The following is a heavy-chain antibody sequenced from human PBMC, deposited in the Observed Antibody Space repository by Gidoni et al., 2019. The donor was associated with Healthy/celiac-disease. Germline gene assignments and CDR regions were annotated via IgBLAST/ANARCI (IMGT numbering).Heavy chain of an antibody. J-gene: IGHJ5*02. D-gene: IGHD3-3*01. V-gene: IGHV3-23*01. CDR1: GFTFRSYA. Sequence: EVQLLESGGGLVQPGGSLRLSCAASGFTFRSYARSWVRQAPGKGLEWVSAISGSGGSTYYADSVKGRFTISRDNSKNTLYLQMNSLRAEDTAVYYCAKGDAGYDFWSGLFWFDPWGQGTLVTVSS. CDR2: ISGSGGST. CDR3: AKGDAGYDFWSGLFWFDP.